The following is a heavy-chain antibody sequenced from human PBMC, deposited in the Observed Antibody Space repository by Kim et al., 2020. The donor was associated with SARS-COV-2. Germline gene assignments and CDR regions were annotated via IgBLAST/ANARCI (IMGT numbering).Heavy chain of an antibody. D-gene: IGHD4-17*01. CDR3: ARGYGDFDY. V-gene: IGHV1-3*01. Sequence: NTKYSQKFQGRVTITRDTSASTAYMELSSLRSEDTAVYYCARGYGDFDYWGQGTLVTVSS. J-gene: IGHJ4*02. CDR2: NT.